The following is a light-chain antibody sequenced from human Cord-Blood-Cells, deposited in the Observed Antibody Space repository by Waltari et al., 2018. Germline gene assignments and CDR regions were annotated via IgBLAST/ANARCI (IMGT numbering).Light chain of an antibody. J-gene: IGLJ3*02. Sequence: QAVLTQPSSLSASPGASASLTCTLRSGINVGTYRIYWYQQKSGSPPQSLLRYKSDSDKQQGSGVPSRFSGSKDASANAGILLISGLQSEDEADYYCMIWHSSAWVFGGGTKLTVL. CDR1: SGINVGTYR. V-gene: IGLV5-45*02. CDR2: YKSDSDK. CDR3: MIWHSSAWV.